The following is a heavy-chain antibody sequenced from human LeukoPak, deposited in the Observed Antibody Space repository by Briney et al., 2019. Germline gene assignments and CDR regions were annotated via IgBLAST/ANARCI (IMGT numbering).Heavy chain of an antibody. CDR3: ASGRQLGY. CDR2: TSDSGSTI. J-gene: IGHJ4*02. CDR1: GFTFSSYE. Sequence: GGSLRLSCAASGFTFSSYEMNWVRQAPGKGLEWVSYTSDSGSTIYYAESVKGRFTISRDNARNSLYLQMNSLRAEDTAVYYCASGRQLGYWGQGTLVTVSS. D-gene: IGHD6-13*01. V-gene: IGHV3-48*03.